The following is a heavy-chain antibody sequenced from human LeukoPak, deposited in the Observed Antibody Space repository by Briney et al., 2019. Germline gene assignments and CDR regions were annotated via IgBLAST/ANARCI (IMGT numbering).Heavy chain of an antibody. CDR1: GGSFSGYY. Sequence: SETLSLTCAVYGGSFSGYYWSWIRQPPGKGLEWIGEINHSGSTNYNPSLKSRVTIPVDTSKNQFSLKLSSVTAADTAVYYCARNRLDYYDSSGYYYYYYGMDVWGQGTTVTVSS. J-gene: IGHJ6*02. V-gene: IGHV4-34*01. CDR2: INHSGST. D-gene: IGHD3-22*01. CDR3: ARNRLDYYDSSGYYYYYYGMDV.